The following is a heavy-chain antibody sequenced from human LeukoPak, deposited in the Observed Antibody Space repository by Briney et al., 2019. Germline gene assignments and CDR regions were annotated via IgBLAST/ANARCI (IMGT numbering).Heavy chain of an antibody. J-gene: IGHJ5*02. CDR1: GGSISSSSYY. CDR3: ARARGYYDSSGFDP. D-gene: IGHD3-22*01. CDR2: IYYSGST. V-gene: IGHV4-39*07. Sequence: SENLSLTCTVSGGSISSSSYYWGWIRQPPGKGLEWIGSIYYSGSTYYNPSLKSRVTISVDTSKTQFSLKLSSVTAADTAVYYCARARGYYDSSGFDPWGQGTLVTVSS.